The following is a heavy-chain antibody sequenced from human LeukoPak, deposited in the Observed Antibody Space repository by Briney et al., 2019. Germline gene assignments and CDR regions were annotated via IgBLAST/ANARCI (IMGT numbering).Heavy chain of an antibody. V-gene: IGHV3-21*01. D-gene: IGHD6-19*01. CDR2: ISSSSSHI. CDR3: ARFFSGWYSDY. Sequence: GGSLRLSCAASGFTFSSYSMNWVRQAPGKGLEWVSSISSSSSHIYYADSVKGRFTISRDNAKNSLYLQMNSLRAEDTAVYYCARFFSGWYSDYWGQGTLVTVSS. J-gene: IGHJ4*02. CDR1: GFTFSSYS.